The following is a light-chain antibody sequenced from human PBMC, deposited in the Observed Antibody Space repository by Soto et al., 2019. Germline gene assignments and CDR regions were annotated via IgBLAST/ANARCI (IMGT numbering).Light chain of an antibody. Sequence: QSALTQPASVSGSPGQSITISCTGTTSDVGGYNYVSWYQQHPGKAPKLMIYDVSYRPSGVSNRFSGSKSGNTASLTISGLQAEDEVDYYCSSYTSSSTLEVFGTGTKLTVL. J-gene: IGLJ1*01. CDR1: TSDVGGYNY. CDR3: SSYTSSSTLEV. V-gene: IGLV2-14*01. CDR2: DVS.